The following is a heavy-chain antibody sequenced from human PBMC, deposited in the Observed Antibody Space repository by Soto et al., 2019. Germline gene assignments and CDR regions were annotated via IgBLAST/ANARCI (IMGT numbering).Heavy chain of an antibody. CDR2: ISAHNGNT. Sequence: ASVKVSCKASGYTFSNYGVTWVRQAPGQGLEWMGLISAHNGNTNYAQKFQGRVTMTTDTSTSTAYMELRSLRSDDTAVYYCARGAPGSTQDQSYNYYSGMDXWGQGTTVTVS. J-gene: IGHJ6*02. CDR3: ARGAPGSTQDQSYNYYSGMDX. V-gene: IGHV1-18*01. D-gene: IGHD3-10*01. CDR1: GYTFSNYG.